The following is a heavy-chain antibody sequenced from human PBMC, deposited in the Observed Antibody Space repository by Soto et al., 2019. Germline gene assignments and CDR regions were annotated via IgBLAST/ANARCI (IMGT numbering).Heavy chain of an antibody. V-gene: IGHV4-59*01. CDR3: ARDLAAVPRAFDY. J-gene: IGHJ4*02. D-gene: IGHD6-13*01. CDR2: VYYTGTT. CDR1: GGSISSYF. Sequence: SETLSLTCTVSGGSISSYFYIWVRQPPGKGLEWIGSVYYTGTTDYNPSLKSRVTISVDTSKTQFSLNLRSVTAADTAVYYCARDLAAVPRAFDYWGRGXLVTVS.